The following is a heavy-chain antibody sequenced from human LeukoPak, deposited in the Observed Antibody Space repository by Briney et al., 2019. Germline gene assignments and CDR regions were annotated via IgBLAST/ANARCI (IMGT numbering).Heavy chain of an antibody. CDR2: IYPGDSDT. V-gene: IGHV5-51*03. J-gene: IGHJ4*02. Sequence: GESLKISCKGSGYSFTNYWIGWVRQMPGKGLKWMGIIYPGDSDTRYSPSFQGQVTISADKSITAYLQWSSLKASDTAMYYCARLYGDYDGFDYWGQGTLVTVSS. CDR1: GYSFTNYW. CDR3: ARLYGDYDGFDY. D-gene: IGHD4-17*01.